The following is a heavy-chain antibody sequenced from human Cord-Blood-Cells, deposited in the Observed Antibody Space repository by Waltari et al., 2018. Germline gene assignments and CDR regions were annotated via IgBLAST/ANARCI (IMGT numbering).Heavy chain of an antibody. CDR3: ARVRVSGDRYFDL. CDR1: GGSISSGSYY. D-gene: IGHD7-27*01. CDR2: IYTSGRH. V-gene: IGHV4-61*09. J-gene: IGHJ2*01. Sequence: QVQLQESGPGLVKPSQTLSLTCTVSGGSISSGSYYWSWIRQPAGKGLEWIGYIYTSGRHEYHPSRKGRGTVSVDTAKNQFSLKLSAGTAADTAVYYCARVRVSGDRYFDLWGRGTLVTVSS.